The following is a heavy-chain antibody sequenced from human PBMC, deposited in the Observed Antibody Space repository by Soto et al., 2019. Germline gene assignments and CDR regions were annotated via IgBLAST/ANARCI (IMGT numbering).Heavy chain of an antibody. CDR1: GFTFSSYW. V-gene: IGHV3-7*01. Sequence: EVQLLESGGGLVQPGESLRLSCAASGFTFSSYWMTWVRQAPGKGLEWVANIKRDGSEKYYVDSVRGRFTMTRDNAKNSPYHQMNSLRAEEKAVDYCARVVGANQMDFDYWGQGTLVTVSS. CDR3: ARVVGANQMDFDY. CDR2: IKRDGSEK. D-gene: IGHD1-26*01. J-gene: IGHJ4*02.